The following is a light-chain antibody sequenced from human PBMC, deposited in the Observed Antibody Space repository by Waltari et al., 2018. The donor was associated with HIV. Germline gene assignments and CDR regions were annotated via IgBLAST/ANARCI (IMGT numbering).Light chain of an antibody. V-gene: IGKV1-39*01. CDR2: AAS. J-gene: IGKJ3*01. Sequence: DIQMTQSPSSLSASEGDRVTITCRASQRISSYLNWYQQKPGKAPKLLIYAASSLQSGVPSRFSGSGSGTDFTLTISSLQPEDFATYYCQQSYSTPFTFGPGTKVDIK. CDR1: QRISSY. CDR3: QQSYSTPFT.